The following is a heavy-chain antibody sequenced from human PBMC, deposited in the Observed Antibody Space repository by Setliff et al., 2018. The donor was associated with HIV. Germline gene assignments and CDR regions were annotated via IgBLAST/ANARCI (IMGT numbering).Heavy chain of an antibody. D-gene: IGHD2-15*01. J-gene: IGHJ4*02. V-gene: IGHV4-59*11. Sequence: ASETLSLTCTVSGGSISNHYWSWIRQPPGKGLEWIGYISNTGNTKYNPSLKSRVTISVDTSKNQFSVRLTSVTAADTAVYFCARGGRSDGYHIASWGQGILVTVSS. CDR2: ISNTGNT. CDR1: GGSISNHY. CDR3: ARGGRSDGYHIAS.